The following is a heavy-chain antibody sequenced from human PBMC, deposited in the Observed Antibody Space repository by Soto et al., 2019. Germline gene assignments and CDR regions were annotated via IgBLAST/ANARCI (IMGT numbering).Heavy chain of an antibody. CDR3: ASGIAVAGTYYYYGMDV. D-gene: IGHD6-19*01. CDR2: INAGNGNT. Sequence: GASVKVSCKASGYTFTSYAMHWVRQAPGQRLEWMGWINAGNGNTKYSQKFQGRVTITRDTSAGTAYMELSSLRSEDTAVYYCASGIAVAGTYYYYGMDVCDQETTVTVSS. J-gene: IGHJ6*02. V-gene: IGHV1-3*01. CDR1: GYTFTSYA.